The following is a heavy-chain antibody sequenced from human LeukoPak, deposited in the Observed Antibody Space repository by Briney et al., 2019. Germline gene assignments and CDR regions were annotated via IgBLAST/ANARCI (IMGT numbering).Heavy chain of an antibody. CDR1: GGSISSYY. CDR3: ARDRRDYYDSSGYFDY. D-gene: IGHD3-22*01. J-gene: IGHJ4*02. V-gene: IGHV4-59*01. Sequence: SETLSLTCTVSGGSISSYYWSWIRQPPGKGLEWIGYIYYSGSTNYNPSLKSRVAISVDTSKNQFSLKLSSVTAADTAMYYCARDRRDYYDSSGYFDYWGQGTLVTVSS. CDR2: IYYSGST.